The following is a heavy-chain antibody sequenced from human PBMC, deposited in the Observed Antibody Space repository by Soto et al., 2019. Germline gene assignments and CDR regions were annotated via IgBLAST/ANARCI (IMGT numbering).Heavy chain of an antibody. D-gene: IGHD1-26*01. CDR2: MNPNSGNT. CDR3: ARPLSLLRGSRGGDAFDI. V-gene: IGHV1-8*01. CDR1: GYTFTSYD. J-gene: IGHJ3*02. Sequence: QVQLVQSGAEVKKPGASVKVSCKASGYTFTSYDINWVRQATGQGLEWMGWMNPNSGNTGYAQKFQGRVTMSRNTSISTAYMELSSLRCEDTAVYYCARPLSLLRGSRGGDAFDIWGQGTMVTVSS.